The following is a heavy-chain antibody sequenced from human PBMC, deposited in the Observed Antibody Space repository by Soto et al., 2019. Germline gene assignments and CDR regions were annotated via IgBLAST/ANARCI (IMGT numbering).Heavy chain of an antibody. CDR2: ISSGGST. CDR1: GGSINRGGYC. V-gene: IGHV4-31*03. D-gene: IGHD1-1*01. J-gene: IGHJ4*02. Sequence: QVQLQESGPGLVKPSQTLSLTCTVSGGSINRGGYCWIWIRQHPGKGLEWIGCISSGGSTYYSASLTSRVTISVDTSNSQFSLKLSSVTAADTVVYYCSRGVLVWGQGTLITVSS. CDR3: SRGVLV.